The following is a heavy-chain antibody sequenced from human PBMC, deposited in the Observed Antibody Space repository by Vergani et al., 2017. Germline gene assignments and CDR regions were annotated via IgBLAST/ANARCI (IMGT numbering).Heavy chain of an antibody. J-gene: IGHJ5*02. CDR3: ARGGRKNWFDP. V-gene: IGHV4-61*02. CDR1: GGSLSSGSYY. CDR2: IYTSGST. D-gene: IGHD3-16*01. Sequence: QVQLQESGPGLVKPSQTLSLTCTVSGGSLSSGSYYWSWIRQPAGKGLEWIGRIYTSGSTNYNPSLKSRVTISVDTSKNQFSLKLSSVTAADTAVYYCARGGRKNWFDPWGQGTLVTVSS.